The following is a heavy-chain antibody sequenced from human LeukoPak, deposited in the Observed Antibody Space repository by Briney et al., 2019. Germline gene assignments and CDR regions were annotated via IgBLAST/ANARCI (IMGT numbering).Heavy chain of an antibody. D-gene: IGHD2-21*01. CDR1: GFTFAKYW. J-gene: IGHJ3*02. Sequence: PGGSLSLSCAASGFTFAKYWMTWVRQAPGKGLEWVSAISGFGGSTYYADSVKGRFTVSRDNAKNSLYLQMNSLRAEDTAVYYCARDDVVVSAFDIWGQGTMVTVSS. CDR3: ARDDVVVSAFDI. CDR2: ISGFGGST. V-gene: IGHV3-21*01.